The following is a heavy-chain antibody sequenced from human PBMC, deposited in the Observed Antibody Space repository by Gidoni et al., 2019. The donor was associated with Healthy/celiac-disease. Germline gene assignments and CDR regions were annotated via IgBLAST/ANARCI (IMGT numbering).Heavy chain of an antibody. V-gene: IGHV3-48*02. CDR1: GFTFSSYS. CDR2: ISSSSSTI. Sequence: EVQLVESGGGLVQPGGSLRLSCAASGFTFSSYSMNWVRQAPGKGLDWVSYISSSSSTIYYADSVKGRFTISRDNAKNSLYLQMNSLRDEDTAVYYCARDLRIGHYTYKGRVVHDPFDYWGQGTLVTVSS. J-gene: IGHJ4*02. D-gene: IGHD4-4*01. CDR3: ARDLRIGHYTYKGRVVHDPFDY.